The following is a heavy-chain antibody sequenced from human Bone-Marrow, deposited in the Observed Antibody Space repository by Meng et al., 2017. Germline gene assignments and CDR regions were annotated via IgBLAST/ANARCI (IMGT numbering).Heavy chain of an antibody. Sequence: GESLKISCAASGFTFSSYSMNWVRQAPGKGLVWVSRINSDGSSTSYADSVKGRFTISRDNAKNTLYLQMNSLRAEDTAVYYCARLRIYYHGSGRITRAFDIWGQGTMVTVSS. D-gene: IGHD3-10*01. V-gene: IGHV3-74*01. CDR1: GFTFSSYS. CDR3: ARLRIYYHGSGRITRAFDI. CDR2: INSDGSST. J-gene: IGHJ3*02.